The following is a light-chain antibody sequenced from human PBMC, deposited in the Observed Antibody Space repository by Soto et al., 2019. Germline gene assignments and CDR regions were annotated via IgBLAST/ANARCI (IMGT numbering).Light chain of an antibody. CDR3: QSYDSTLSSVV. CDR2: GNS. J-gene: IGLJ2*01. Sequence: QLVLTQPPSVSGAPGQRVTISCTGSSSNIGAGYDIYWYQQLPGTAPKVLIYGNSNRPSGVPDRFSGSKSGTSASLAITGLQAEDEADCYCQSYDSTLSSVVFGGGTKLTVL. CDR1: SSNIGAGYD. V-gene: IGLV1-40*01.